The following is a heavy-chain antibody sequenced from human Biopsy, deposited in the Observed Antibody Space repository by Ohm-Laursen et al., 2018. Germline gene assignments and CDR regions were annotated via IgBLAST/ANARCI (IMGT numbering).Heavy chain of an antibody. CDR2: ISTYNDDT. Sequence: ASVKVSCKTSGYTFTAYGVSWVRQAPGQGLEWMGWISTYNDDTNIAQKFQGRVSMTTDTSTRTAYMELRSLRSGDTAIYFCAGDPGYDFWSGSDPFDIWGQGTLVTVS. CDR1: GYTFTAYG. D-gene: IGHD3-3*01. J-gene: IGHJ3*02. V-gene: IGHV1-18*04. CDR3: AGDPGYDFWSGSDPFDI.